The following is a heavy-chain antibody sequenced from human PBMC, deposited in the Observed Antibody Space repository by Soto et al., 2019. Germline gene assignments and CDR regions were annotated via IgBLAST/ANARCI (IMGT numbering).Heavy chain of an antibody. CDR2: ISYDGSNK. CDR3: ARGLSTLSPLDY. V-gene: IGHV3-30*03. J-gene: IGHJ4*02. Sequence: GGSLRLSCAASGFAFSNYGMHWVRQAPGKGLEWVAVISYDGSNKYYADSVKGRFTMSVDKSKNQFSLKLSSVTAADTAVYYCARGLSTLSPLDYWGQGTLVTVSS. CDR1: GFAFSNYG. D-gene: IGHD3-16*02.